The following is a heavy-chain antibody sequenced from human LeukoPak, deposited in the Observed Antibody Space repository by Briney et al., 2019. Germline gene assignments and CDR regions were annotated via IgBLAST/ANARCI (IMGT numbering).Heavy chain of an antibody. CDR2: IYYSGST. V-gene: IGHV4-59*12. D-gene: IGHD3-10*01. CDR1: GGSISGYY. J-gene: IGHJ4*02. Sequence: SETLSLTCTVSGGSISGYYWSWIRQPPGKGLEWIGYIYYSGSTNYNPSLKSRVTISVDTSKNQFSLKLSSVTAADTAVYYCAREPRYGSGSYSDYWGQGTLVTVSS. CDR3: AREPRYGSGSYSDY.